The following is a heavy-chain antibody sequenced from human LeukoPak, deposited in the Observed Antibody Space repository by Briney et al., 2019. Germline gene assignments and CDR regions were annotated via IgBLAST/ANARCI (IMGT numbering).Heavy chain of an antibody. CDR1: GFTVSSNY. V-gene: IGHV3-53*01. CDR2: IYSGGST. J-gene: IGHJ4*02. D-gene: IGHD6-19*01. CDR3: AKEGAQWLGPNDY. Sequence: GGSLRLSCAASGFTVSSNYMSWVRQAPGKGLEWVSVIYSGGSTYYADSVKGRFTISRDNSKNTLYLQMNSLRAEDTAVYYCAKEGAQWLGPNDYWGQGTLVTVSS.